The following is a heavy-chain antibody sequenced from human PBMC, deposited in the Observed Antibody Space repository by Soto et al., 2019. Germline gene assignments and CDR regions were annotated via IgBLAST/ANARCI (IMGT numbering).Heavy chain of an antibody. V-gene: IGHV3-74*01. CDR2: IHFDGSTT. CDR1: GFTFSSYW. CDR3: ARDAYISGYYQFDY. J-gene: IGHJ4*02. Sequence: EVQLVESGGGLVQPGGSLRLSCAASGFTFSSYWMHWVRQVPGKGLVWVSRIHFDGSTTHYADSVKGRFTISRDNAKNTLSLQMNSLRAEDTAVYYCARDAYISGYYQFDYWGQGTLVTVCS. D-gene: IGHD6-19*01.